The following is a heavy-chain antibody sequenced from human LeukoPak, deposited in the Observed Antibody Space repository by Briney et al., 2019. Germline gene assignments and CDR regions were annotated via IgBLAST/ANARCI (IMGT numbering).Heavy chain of an antibody. CDR2: IKQDGSEK. CDR3: ARPPNSGSYFLPRYYYYYMDV. D-gene: IGHD1-26*01. CDR1: GFTFSSYW. V-gene: IGHV3-7*01. J-gene: IGHJ6*03. Sequence: GGSLRLSCAASGFTFSSYWLSWVRQAPGKGLEWVANIKQDGSEKYYVDSVKGRFTISRDNAKNSLYLQMNSLRAEDTAVYYCARPPNSGSYFLPRYYYYYMDVWGKGTTVTVSS.